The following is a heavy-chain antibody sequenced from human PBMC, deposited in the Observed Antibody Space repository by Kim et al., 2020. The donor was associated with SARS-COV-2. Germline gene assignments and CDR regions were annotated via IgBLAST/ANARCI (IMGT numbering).Heavy chain of an antibody. CDR3: SYYDSSGYFLPTTFDY. Sequence: DSGKGRFTIYRDNSKNTLYLQMNSLRAEDTAVYYCSYYDSSGYFLPTTFDYWGQGTLVTVSS. V-gene: IGHV3-53*01. D-gene: IGHD3-22*01. J-gene: IGHJ4*02.